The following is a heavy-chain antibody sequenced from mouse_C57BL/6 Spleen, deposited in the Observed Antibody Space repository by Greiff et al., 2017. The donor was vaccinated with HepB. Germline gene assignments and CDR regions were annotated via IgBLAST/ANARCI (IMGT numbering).Heavy chain of an antibody. V-gene: IGHV5-16*01. J-gene: IGHJ1*03. Sequence: EVMLVESEGGLVQPGSSMKLSCTASGFTFSDYYMAWVRQVPEKGLEWVANINYDGSSTYYLDSLKSRFIISRDNAKNILYLQMSSLKSEDTATYYCATLTGTWDFDVWGTGTTVTVSS. CDR3: ATLTGTWDFDV. D-gene: IGHD4-1*01. CDR1: GFTFSDYY. CDR2: INYDGSST.